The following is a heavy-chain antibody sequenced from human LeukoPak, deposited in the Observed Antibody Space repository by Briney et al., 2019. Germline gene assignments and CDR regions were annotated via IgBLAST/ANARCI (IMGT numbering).Heavy chain of an antibody. CDR3: AREPFSSSGSLQVDI. J-gene: IGHJ3*02. D-gene: IGHD6-6*01. CDR2: INPNSGGT. CDR1: GYTFTGYY. V-gene: IGHV1-2*02. Sequence: ASVKVSCKASGYTFTGYYMHWVRQAPGQGLEWMGWINPNSGGTNYAQKFQGRVTMTRDTSISTAYMELSRLRSDDTAVYYCAREPFSSSGSLQVDIWGQGTMVTVSS.